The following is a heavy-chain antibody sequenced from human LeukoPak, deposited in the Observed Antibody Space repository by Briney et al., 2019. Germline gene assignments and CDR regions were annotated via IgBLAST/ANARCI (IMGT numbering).Heavy chain of an antibody. CDR1: GGSIHNYY. CDR3: ARRTGYYDGFDY. J-gene: IGHJ4*02. V-gene: IGHV4-59*01. CDR2: IYYSGST. Sequence: SETLSLTCTVSGGSIHNYYWSWIRQPPGKGLELIGYIYYSGSTNYNPSLKSRVTMSVDTSKNQFSLKVNSVTAADTAVYYCARRTGYYDGFDYWGQGALVTVSS. D-gene: IGHD3/OR15-3a*01.